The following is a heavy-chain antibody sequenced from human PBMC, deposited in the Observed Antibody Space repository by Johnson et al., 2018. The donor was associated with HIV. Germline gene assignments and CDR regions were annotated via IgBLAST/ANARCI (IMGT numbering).Heavy chain of an antibody. J-gene: IGHJ3*01. Sequence: EVQVVESGGGVVQPGRSLRLSCAASGFTFSLYWMTWVRQAPGKGLEWVANIKQDGSEKYYVDSVKGRFTISRDNAKNSLYLQMNSLRADDTAVYYCARMKTARQNAFDVWGQGTMVTVSS. V-gene: IGHV3-7*05. CDR2: IKQDGSEK. CDR3: ARMKTARQNAFDV. D-gene: IGHD6-6*01. CDR1: GFTFSLYW.